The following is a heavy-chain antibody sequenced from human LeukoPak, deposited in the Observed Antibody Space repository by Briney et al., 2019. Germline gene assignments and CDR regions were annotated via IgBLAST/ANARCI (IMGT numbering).Heavy chain of an antibody. D-gene: IGHD3-22*01. CDR2: ISSSSNI. J-gene: IGHJ3*02. Sequence: PGGSLRLSCAASGFTFSSYNMNWVRKAPGKGLEWVSSISSSSNIYYADSVKGRFTISRDNAKNSLYLQMNSLRAEDTAVYYCARDGRDSSGYYDAFDIWGQGTMVTVSS. CDR3: ARDGRDSSGYYDAFDI. V-gene: IGHV3-21*01. CDR1: GFTFSSYN.